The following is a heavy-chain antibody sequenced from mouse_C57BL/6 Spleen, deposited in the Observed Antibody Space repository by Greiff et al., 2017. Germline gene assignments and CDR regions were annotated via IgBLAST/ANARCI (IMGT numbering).Heavy chain of an antibody. D-gene: IGHD2-1*01. CDR3: ARRNPLYAMDY. V-gene: IGHV1-72*01. Sequence: QVQLQQPGAELVQPGASVKLSCKASGYTFTSYWMHWVKQRPGRGLEWIGRIDPNSGGTKYNEKFKSKATLTVDKPSSTAYMQLSSLTSEDSAVYYCARRNPLYAMDYWGQGTSVTVSS. CDR2: IDPNSGGT. J-gene: IGHJ4*01. CDR1: GYTFTSYW.